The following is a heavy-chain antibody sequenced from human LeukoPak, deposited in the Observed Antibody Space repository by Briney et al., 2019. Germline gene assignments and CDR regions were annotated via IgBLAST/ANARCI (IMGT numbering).Heavy chain of an antibody. CDR1: GFTFSSYS. Sequence: PGGSLRLSCAASGFTFSSYSMNWVRQAPGKGLEWVSSISSSSSYIYYAGSVKGRFTISRDNAKNSLYLQMNSLRAEDTAVYYCARDAVAGTFDYWGQGTLVTVSS. D-gene: IGHD6-19*01. V-gene: IGHV3-21*01. CDR2: ISSSSSYI. J-gene: IGHJ4*02. CDR3: ARDAVAGTFDY.